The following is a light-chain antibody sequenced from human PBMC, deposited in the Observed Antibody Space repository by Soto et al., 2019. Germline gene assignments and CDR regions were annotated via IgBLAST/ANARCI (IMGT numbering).Light chain of an antibody. J-gene: IGLJ1*01. CDR2: SNN. V-gene: IGLV1-44*01. CDR1: SSNIGSNA. CDR3: AAWDDSLNGLYV. Sequence: QSVLTQPPSASGTPGQRFTISCSGGSSNIGSNAVTWYRQLPGTAPKLLIYSNNQRPSGVPDRFSGSKSGTSASLAISGLQSEDEADYYCAAWDDSLNGLYVFGTGTKVTVL.